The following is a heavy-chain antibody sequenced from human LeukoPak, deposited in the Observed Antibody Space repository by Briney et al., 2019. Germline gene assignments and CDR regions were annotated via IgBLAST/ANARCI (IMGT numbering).Heavy chain of an antibody. D-gene: IGHD4-23*01. J-gene: IGHJ6*02. CDR3: ARLGGNYYYCGMDV. CDR1: GYSFTSHW. V-gene: IGHV5-51*01. Sequence: GESLKISCKGSGYSFTSHWIGWVRQMPEKGLEWMGIIYPGDSDTRYSPAFQGQVTISTDKFNSTAYLQWSSLKASDTAIYYCARLGGNYYYCGMDVWGQGTTVTVSS. CDR2: IYPGDSDT.